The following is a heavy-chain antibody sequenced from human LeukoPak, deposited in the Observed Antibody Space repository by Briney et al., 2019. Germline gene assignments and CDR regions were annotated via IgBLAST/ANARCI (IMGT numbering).Heavy chain of an antibody. CDR1: GGSFSGYY. D-gene: IGHD3-10*01. CDR2: INHSGST. Sequence: PSETLSLTCAVYGGSFSGYYWSWIRQSPGRGLEWIGEINHSGSTNYNPSLKSRVTISVDTSKNQFSLKLSSVTAADTAVYYCARGGFYGSGSQKYNWFDPWGQGTLVTVSS. J-gene: IGHJ5*02. V-gene: IGHV4-34*01. CDR3: ARGGFYGSGSQKYNWFDP.